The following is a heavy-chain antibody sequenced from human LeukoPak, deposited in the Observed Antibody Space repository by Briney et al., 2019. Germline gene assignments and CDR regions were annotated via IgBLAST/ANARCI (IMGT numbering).Heavy chain of an antibody. CDR3: ARGPSYYYGSGTPGFVNAFDI. V-gene: IGHV4-59*01. J-gene: IGHJ3*02. Sequence: SETLSLTCTVSGGSISSYYWSWIRQPPGKGLEWIGYIFYSGSTNYNPSLKSRVTISVDTSKNQFFLNLCSVTTADTAVYYCARGPSYYYGSGTPGFVNAFDIWGQGTMVTVSS. CDR1: GGSISSYY. CDR2: IFYSGST. D-gene: IGHD3-10*01.